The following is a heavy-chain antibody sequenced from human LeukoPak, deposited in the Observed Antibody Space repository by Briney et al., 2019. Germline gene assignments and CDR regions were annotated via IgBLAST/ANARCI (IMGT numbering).Heavy chain of an antibody. V-gene: IGHV3-72*01. D-gene: IGHD3-10*01. CDR1: GFTFSDHY. Sequence: GESLRLSRAASGFTFSDHYMDWIRQGPGKGLEWVGRIRNKDTKYTKEYAASVKGRFTIPRDDSQNSLYLQMNSLKIEDTAVYYCARVQSLNSGNYGYWGQGTLVTVSS. CDR2: IRNKDTKYTK. J-gene: IGHJ4*02. CDR3: ARVQSLNSGNYGY.